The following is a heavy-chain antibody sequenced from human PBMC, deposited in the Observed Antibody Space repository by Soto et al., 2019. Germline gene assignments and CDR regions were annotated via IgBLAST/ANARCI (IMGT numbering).Heavy chain of an antibody. J-gene: IGHJ6*02. CDR3: ARTFDYYGMDV. CDR1: GYSIASGYY. Sequence: SETLSLTCAVSGYSIASGYYWAWIRRSPGKRLAWIGSIYHAGIVYYNPSLNGRVALSTATPKNHFPLKLTSVTAADPAVYYCARTFDYYGMDVWGQGTTVT. V-gene: IGHV4-38-2*01. CDR2: IYHAGIV.